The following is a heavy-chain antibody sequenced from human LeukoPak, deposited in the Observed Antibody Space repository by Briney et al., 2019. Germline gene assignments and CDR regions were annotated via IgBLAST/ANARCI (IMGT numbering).Heavy chain of an antibody. CDR3: AALREGRSSGWPPSDY. J-gene: IGHJ4*02. CDR2: IIPILGIA. V-gene: IGHV1-69*04. CDR1: GGTFSSYA. Sequence: SVKVSCKASGGTFSSYAISWVRQAPGQGLEWMGRIIPILGIANYAQKFQGRVTITADKSTSTAYMELSSLRSEDTAVYYCAALREGRSSGWPPSDYWGQGTLVTVSS. D-gene: IGHD6-19*01.